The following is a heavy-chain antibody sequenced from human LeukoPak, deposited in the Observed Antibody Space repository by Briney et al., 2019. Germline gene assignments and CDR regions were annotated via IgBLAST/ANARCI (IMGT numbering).Heavy chain of an antibody. Sequence: ASVNVSDKASQYTFTSYGISWLRQAARQGRECMGWINAYNGNTNYAQKLQGRVTMTTGTSMNTAYMELRSLTSDNTAVYYCAREHLRSYGSESMVMDVWGQGTTVTVSS. CDR3: AREHLRSYGSESMVMDV. D-gene: IGHD3-10*01. CDR2: INAYNGNT. J-gene: IGHJ6*02. CDR1: QYTFTSYG. V-gene: IGHV1-18*01.